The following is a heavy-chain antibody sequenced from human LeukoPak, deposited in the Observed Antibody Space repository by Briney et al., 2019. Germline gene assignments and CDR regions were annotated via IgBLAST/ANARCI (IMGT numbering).Heavy chain of an antibody. V-gene: IGHV1-18*01. Sequence: GASVKVSCKASGYTFTSYGVSWVRQAPGQGLEWMGWISAYNGNTNYAQKLQGRVTMTTDTSTSTAYMELRSLRSDDTAVYYCASSLPRPYCSSTSCYEHTYYYYYYMDVWGKGTTVTVSS. J-gene: IGHJ6*03. CDR1: GYTFTSYG. D-gene: IGHD2-2*01. CDR3: ASSLPRPYCSSTSCYEHTYYYYYYMDV. CDR2: ISAYNGNT.